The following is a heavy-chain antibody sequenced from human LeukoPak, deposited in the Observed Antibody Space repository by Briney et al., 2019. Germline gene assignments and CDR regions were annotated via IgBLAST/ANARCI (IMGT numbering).Heavy chain of an antibody. V-gene: IGHV3-7*04. CDR1: GFTFRHYW. CDR3: ARVVGTDEGADY. D-gene: IGHD1-7*01. CDR2: IKPDGSEK. Sequence: GGSLRLSCAASGFTFRHYWMNWVRQASGKGLEWVANIKPDGSEKRYADSVKGRFTISRDNAENSLYLQMNGLRAGDTAVYYCARVVGTDEGADYWGQGTLVTVSS. J-gene: IGHJ4*02.